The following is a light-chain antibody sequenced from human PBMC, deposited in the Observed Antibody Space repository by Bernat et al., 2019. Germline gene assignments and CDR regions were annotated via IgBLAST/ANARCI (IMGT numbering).Light chain of an antibody. CDR3: SSYSTSRTLV. CDR2: DVS. V-gene: IGLV2-14*03. CDR1: SSDIGNYNY. Sequence: QSALTQPASVPGSPGQSITISCTGTSSDIGNYNYVAWYQQHPGKAPKFMIYDVSNRPSGVSNRFSCSKSGNTASLTISGLQAEDEADYYCSSYSTSRTLVFGGGTKLTVL. J-gene: IGLJ3*02.